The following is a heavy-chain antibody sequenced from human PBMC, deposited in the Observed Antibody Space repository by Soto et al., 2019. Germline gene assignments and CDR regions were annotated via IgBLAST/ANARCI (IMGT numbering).Heavy chain of an antibody. CDR1: GYTFTSYD. D-gene: IGHD2-15*01. V-gene: IGHV1-8*01. CDR2: MNPNSGNT. J-gene: IGHJ3*02. Sequence: ASVKVSCKASGYTFTSYDINWVRQATGQGLEWMGWMNPNSGNTGYAQKFQGRVTMTRNTSISTAYMELSSLRSEDTAVYYCARGAFDRGYCSGGSGQAFPFDIWGQGTMVTVSS. CDR3: ARGAFDRGYCSGGSGQAFPFDI.